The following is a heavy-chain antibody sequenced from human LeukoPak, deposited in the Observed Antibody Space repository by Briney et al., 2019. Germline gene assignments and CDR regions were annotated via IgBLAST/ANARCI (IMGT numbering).Heavy chain of an antibody. CDR3: ARDRMGAILYFDY. J-gene: IGHJ4*02. CDR2: LTGSGGTT. CDR1: GFTFSSRDW. Sequence: GGSLRLSCVASGFTFSSRDWMTWVRQAPGKGLEWVSALTGSGGTTYYADSVKGRFTISRDNSKNTLYLQMNSLTAEDTAVYYCARDRMGAILYFDYWGQGTLVTVSS. D-gene: IGHD1-26*01. V-gene: IGHV3-23*01.